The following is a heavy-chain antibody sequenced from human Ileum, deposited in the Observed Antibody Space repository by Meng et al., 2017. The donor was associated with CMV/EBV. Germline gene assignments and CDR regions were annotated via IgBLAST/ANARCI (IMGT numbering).Heavy chain of an antibody. CDR2: IFWNDDR. Sequence: SGPTLVKPTETLTLTCSLSGLSLDTTELTVDWIRQPPGKALEWLSLIFWNDDRRYSPSLKSRLTITRDRSKNQVVLRMTDMEPADTATYYCAKRRGQLSGYDYWGQGLRVTVSS. V-gene: IGHV2-5*01. J-gene: IGHJ4*02. CDR3: AKRRGQLSGYDY. D-gene: IGHD6-25*01. CDR1: GLSLDTTELT.